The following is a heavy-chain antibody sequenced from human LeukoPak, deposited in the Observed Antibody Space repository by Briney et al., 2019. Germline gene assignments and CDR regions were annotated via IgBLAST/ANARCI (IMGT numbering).Heavy chain of an antibody. CDR2: VSGYNGNT. Sequence: ASVKVSCKASGYTFTSHGINWLRQAPGQGLEWMGWVSGYNGNTNYAQKLQGRVTMTTDTSTSTAYMELRSLRSDDTAVYYSARGSIAVGHFDYWGQGTLVTVSS. V-gene: IGHV1-18*01. CDR1: GYTFTSHG. CDR3: ARGSIAVGHFDY. J-gene: IGHJ4*02. D-gene: IGHD6-19*01.